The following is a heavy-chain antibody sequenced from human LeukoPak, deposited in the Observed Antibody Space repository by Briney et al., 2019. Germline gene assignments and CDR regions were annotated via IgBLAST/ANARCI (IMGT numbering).Heavy chain of an antibody. CDR1: GFTFSSYA. V-gene: IGHV3-33*08. Sequence: GRSLRLSCAASGFTFSSYAMHWVRQAPGKGLEWVAVIWYDGSNKYYADSVKGRFTISRDNSKNTLYLQMNSLRAEDTAVYYCARVPYYDFWSGYSGDYYGMDVWGQGTTVTVSS. CDR3: ARVPYYDFWSGYSGDYYGMDV. CDR2: IWYDGSNK. J-gene: IGHJ6*02. D-gene: IGHD3-3*01.